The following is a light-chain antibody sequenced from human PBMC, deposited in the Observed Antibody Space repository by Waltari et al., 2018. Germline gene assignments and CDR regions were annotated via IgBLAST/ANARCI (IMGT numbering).Light chain of an antibody. CDR3: QQHGTLPAT. CDR2: RAS. Sequence: EIVLTQPPGTASLSPGERVTLSCRASQSVGSSSLAWYQQKPGQAPRLVIYRASRRATCIPGRFSGSGSGTDFSLTISRLEPEDVAVYYCQQHGTLPATFGEGTKVEIK. J-gene: IGKJ1*01. CDR1: QSVGSSS. V-gene: IGKV3-20*01.